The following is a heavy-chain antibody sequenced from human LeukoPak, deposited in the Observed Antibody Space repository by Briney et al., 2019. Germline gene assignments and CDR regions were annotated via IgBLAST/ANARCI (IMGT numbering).Heavy chain of an antibody. D-gene: IGHD3-3*01. Sequence: GGSLRLSCAASGFTFSSYWMSWVRQAPGKGLEWVANIKQDGSEIYYVDSVKGRFTISRDNAKNSLYLQMNSLRAEDTAVYYCAREPYYDFWSGYYPYYYYYYMDVWGKGTTVTVSS. CDR1: GFTFSSYW. V-gene: IGHV3-7*01. CDR2: IKQDGSEI. J-gene: IGHJ6*03. CDR3: AREPYYDFWSGYYPYYYYYYMDV.